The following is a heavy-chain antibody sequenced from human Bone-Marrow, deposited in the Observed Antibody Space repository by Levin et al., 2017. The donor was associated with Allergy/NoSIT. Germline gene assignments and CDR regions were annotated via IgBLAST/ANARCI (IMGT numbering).Heavy chain of an antibody. Sequence: KPGGSLRLSCAVYGGSFSGYYWSWIRQPPGKGLEWIGEINHSGSTNYNPSLKSRVTISVDTSKNQFSLKLSSVTAADTAVYYCARGEGYCSGGSCYAEAFDYWGQGTLVTVSS. V-gene: IGHV4-34*01. D-gene: IGHD2-15*01. J-gene: IGHJ4*02. CDR1: GGSFSGYY. CDR3: ARGEGYCSGGSCYAEAFDY. CDR2: INHSGST.